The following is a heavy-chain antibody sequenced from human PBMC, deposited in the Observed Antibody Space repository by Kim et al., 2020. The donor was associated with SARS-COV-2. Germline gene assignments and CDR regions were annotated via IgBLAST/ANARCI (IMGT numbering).Heavy chain of an antibody. V-gene: IGHV3-23*01. Sequence: GGSLRLSCAASGFKFTKFAMTWVRQAPGKGLEWVAAISVSGDNTYYADSVKGRFTISRDNSENSVYVQMTSLRVEDTATYYCAKEGYAAGRFKYHYYGM. J-gene: IGHJ6*01. CDR2: ISVSGDNT. CDR1: GFKFTKFA. CDR3: AKEGYAAGRFKYHYYGM. D-gene: IGHD3-10*01.